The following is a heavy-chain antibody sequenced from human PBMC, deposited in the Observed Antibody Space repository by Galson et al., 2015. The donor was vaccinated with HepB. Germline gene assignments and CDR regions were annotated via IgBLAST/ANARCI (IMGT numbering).Heavy chain of an antibody. J-gene: IGHJ4*02. CDR1: GFTFSSYS. CDR3: TRQGYCSGGSCYRGGFDY. CDR2: ISSSSSYI. Sequence: LRLSCAASGFTFSSYSMNWVRQAPGKGLEWVSSISSSSSYIYYADSVKGRFTISRDNAKNSLYLQMNSLRAEDTAVYYCTRQGYCSGGSCYRGGFDYWGQGTLVTVSS. D-gene: IGHD2-15*01. V-gene: IGHV3-21*01.